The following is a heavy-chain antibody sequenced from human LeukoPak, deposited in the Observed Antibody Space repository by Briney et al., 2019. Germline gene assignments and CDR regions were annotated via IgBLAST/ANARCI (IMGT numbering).Heavy chain of an antibody. CDR1: GGSISSGGYY. CDR3: ARDRDSWSGPPIGMDV. Sequence: PSETLSLTCTVSGGSISSGGYYWSWIRQHPGKGLEWIGYIYYSGSTYYNPSLKSRVTISVDTSKNQFSLKLSSVTAADTAVYYCARDRDSWSGPPIGMDVWGQGTTVTVSS. J-gene: IGHJ6*02. V-gene: IGHV4-31*03. D-gene: IGHD3-3*01. CDR2: IYYSGST.